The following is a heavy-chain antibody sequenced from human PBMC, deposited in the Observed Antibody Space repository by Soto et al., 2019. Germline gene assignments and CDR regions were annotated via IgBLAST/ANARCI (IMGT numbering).Heavy chain of an antibody. D-gene: IGHD1-1*01. J-gene: IGHJ4*02. CDR1: GGSVSSGSYY. V-gene: IGHV4-61*01. CDR2: IYYSGST. Sequence: PSETLSLTCTVSGGSVSSGSYYWSWIRQPPGKGLEWIGYIYYSGSTNYNPSLKSRVTISVDTSKNQFSLKLSSVTAADTAVYYCARDHQRGECDDYWGQGTLVTVSS. CDR3: ARDHQRGECDDY.